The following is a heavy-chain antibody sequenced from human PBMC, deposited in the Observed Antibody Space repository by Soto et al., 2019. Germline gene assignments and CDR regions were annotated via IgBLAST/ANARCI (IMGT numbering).Heavy chain of an antibody. CDR3: AIGVVVVPAGRLTPHDAFDI. J-gene: IGHJ3*02. Sequence: SVKVSCKASGGTFSSYTISWLRQAPGQGLEWMGRIIPILGITNYAQKFQGRVTITADKSTSTAYMELSSLRSNDTAVYYCAIGVVVVPAGRLTPHDAFDIWGQGTMVTVSS. CDR1: GGTFSSYT. CDR2: IIPILGIT. V-gene: IGHV1-69*02. D-gene: IGHD2-2*01.